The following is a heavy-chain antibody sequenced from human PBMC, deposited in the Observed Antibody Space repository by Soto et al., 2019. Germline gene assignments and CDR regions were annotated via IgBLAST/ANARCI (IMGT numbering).Heavy chain of an antibody. CDR1: GGSISSYY. CDR3: ARVGRIAAAGIHY. J-gene: IGHJ4*02. D-gene: IGHD6-13*01. V-gene: IGHV4-59*01. Sequence: QVQLQESGPGLVKPSETLSLTCTVSGGSISSYYWSWIRQPPGKGLEWIGYIYYSGSTNYNPSLKSRVTISVDTSKNQFSLKLSSVTAADTAVYCCARVGRIAAAGIHYWGQGTLVTVSS. CDR2: IYYSGST.